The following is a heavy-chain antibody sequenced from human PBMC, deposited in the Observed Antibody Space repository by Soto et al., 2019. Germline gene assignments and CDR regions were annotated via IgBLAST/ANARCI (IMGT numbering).Heavy chain of an antibody. Sequence: GASVKVSCKASGGTFSSYAISWVRQAPGQGLEWMGGIIPIFGTANYAQKFQGRVTITADESTSTAYMELSSLRSEDTAVYYCARDPTSYGSGYYYYGMDVWGQGTTVTVSS. CDR1: GGTFSSYA. CDR3: ARDPTSYGSGYYYYGMDV. V-gene: IGHV1-69*13. CDR2: IIPIFGTA. D-gene: IGHD3-10*01. J-gene: IGHJ6*02.